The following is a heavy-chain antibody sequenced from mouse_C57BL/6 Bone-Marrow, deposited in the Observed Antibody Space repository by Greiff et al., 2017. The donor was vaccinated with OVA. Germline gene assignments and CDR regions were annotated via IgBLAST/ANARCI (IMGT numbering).Heavy chain of an antibody. D-gene: IGHD1-1*01. CDR2: IWTGGGT. CDR3: AMITTVVAPYYAMDY. J-gene: IGHJ4*01. V-gene: IGHV2-9-1*01. Sequence: QVQLKESGPGLVAPSQSLSITCTVSGFSLTSYAISWVRQPPGKGLEWLGVIWTGGGTNYNSALKSRLSISKDNSKSQVFLKMNSLQTDDTARYYCAMITTVVAPYYAMDYWGQGTSVTVSS. CDR1: GFSLTSYA.